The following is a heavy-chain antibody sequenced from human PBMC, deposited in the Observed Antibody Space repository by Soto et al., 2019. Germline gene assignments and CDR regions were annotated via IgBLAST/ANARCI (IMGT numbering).Heavy chain of an antibody. V-gene: IGHV5-51*01. CDR2: IYPGGSDT. CDR3: ARQNTLAEEYYYYYYGMDV. Sequence: PGESLKISCKGSGYIFTSYWIGWVRQMPGKCLEWMGIIYPGGSDTRYSPSFQGQVTIPADKSIRTAYLQWSSLKASDTAMYYCARQNTLAEEYYYYYYGMDVWGQGTTVTVSS. CDR1: GYIFTSYW. D-gene: IGHD6-13*01. J-gene: IGHJ6*02.